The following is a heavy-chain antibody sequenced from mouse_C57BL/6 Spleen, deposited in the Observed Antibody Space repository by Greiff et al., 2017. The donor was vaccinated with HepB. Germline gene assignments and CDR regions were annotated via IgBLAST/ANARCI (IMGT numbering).Heavy chain of an antibody. CDR2: INPNNGGT. D-gene: IGHD1-1*01. CDR1: GYTFTDYY. CDR3: AREMIYGSSSSYAMDY. J-gene: IGHJ4*01. Sequence: EVQLQQSGPELVKPGASVKISCKASGYTFTDYYMNWVKQSHGKSLEWIGDINPNNGGTSYNQKFKGKATLTVDKSSSTAYMELRSLTSEDSAVYYCAREMIYGSSSSYAMDYWGQGTSVTVSS. V-gene: IGHV1-26*01.